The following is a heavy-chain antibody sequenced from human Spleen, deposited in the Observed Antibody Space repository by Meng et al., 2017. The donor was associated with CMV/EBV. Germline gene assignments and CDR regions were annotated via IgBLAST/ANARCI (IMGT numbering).Heavy chain of an antibody. D-gene: IGHD6-19*01. Sequence: FTFNTYSMNWVRQAPGKGLEWVSSISSTGSYIYYADSVKGRFTISRDNAKNSLYLQMNSLRAEDTAVYYCARVSGGYSSGWDTYDYWGQGTLVTVSS. V-gene: IGHV3-21*01. J-gene: IGHJ4*02. CDR3: ARVSGGYSSGWDTYDY. CDR1: FTFNTYS. CDR2: ISSTGSYI.